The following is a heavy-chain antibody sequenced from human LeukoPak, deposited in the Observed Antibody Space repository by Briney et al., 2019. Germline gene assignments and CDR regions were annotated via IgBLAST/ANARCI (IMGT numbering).Heavy chain of an antibody. D-gene: IGHD3-10*01. Sequence: PSETLSLTCTVSGGSISSYYWSWIRQPAGKGLESIGRIYTSGSTNYNPSLKSRVTISVDKSKNQFSLKLSSLTAADTAVYYCARDYGSGTLDYWGQGTLVTVSS. J-gene: IGHJ4*02. CDR3: ARDYGSGTLDY. CDR1: GGSISSYY. V-gene: IGHV4-4*07. CDR2: IYTSGST.